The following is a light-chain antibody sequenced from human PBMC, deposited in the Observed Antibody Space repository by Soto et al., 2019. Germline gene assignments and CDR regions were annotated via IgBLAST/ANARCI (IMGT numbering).Light chain of an antibody. CDR2: DTS. CDR1: QSVSIK. Sequence: EIVLTQSPATLSLSPGERATLSCRAIQSVSIKLAWYQQKLGQAPRLLIYDTSTRATGIPARFSGSGSGTEFTLTISSLQSEDFAVYYCQQYNNWPPITFGQGTRLEIK. V-gene: IGKV3-15*01. J-gene: IGKJ5*01. CDR3: QQYNNWPPIT.